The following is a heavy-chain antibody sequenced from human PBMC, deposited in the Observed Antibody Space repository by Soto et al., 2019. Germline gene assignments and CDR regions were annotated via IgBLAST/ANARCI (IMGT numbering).Heavy chain of an antibody. J-gene: IGHJ5*02. V-gene: IGHV4-39*01. CDR2: IYYSGST. CDR3: ATLSLSLYRGYDSPNRFDP. D-gene: IGHD5-12*01. CDR1: GGSISSSSYY. Sequence: AETLSLTCTVSGGSISSSSYYWGWIRQPPGKGLEWIGSIYYSGSTYYNPSLKSRVTISVDTSKNQFSLKLSSVTAADTAVYYCATLSLSLYRGYDSPNRFDPWGQGTLVTVSS.